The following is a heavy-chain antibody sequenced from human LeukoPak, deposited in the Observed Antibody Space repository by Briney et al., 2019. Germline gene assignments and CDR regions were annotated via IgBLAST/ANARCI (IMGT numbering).Heavy chain of an antibody. D-gene: IGHD3-22*01. V-gene: IGHV3-9*03. J-gene: IGHJ4*01. CDR3: AKDLSSGYPNGFDY. CDR2: ISWNSGSI. CDR1: GFTFDDYA. Sequence: GRSLRLSCAASGFTFDDYAMHWVRQAPGKGLEWVSGISWNSGSIGYADSVKGRFTISRDNAKNSLYLQMNSLRAEDMALYYCAKDLSSGYPNGFDYWGQEPWSPSPQ.